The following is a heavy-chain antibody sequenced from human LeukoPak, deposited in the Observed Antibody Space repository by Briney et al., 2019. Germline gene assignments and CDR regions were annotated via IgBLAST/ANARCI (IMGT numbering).Heavy chain of an antibody. CDR1: GFPFSDHY. D-gene: IGHD2-15*01. Sequence: GGSLRLSCAASGFPFSDHYMIWIRQAPGKGLEWVSAISGSGGITYYADSVKGRFTISRDNSKNTLYLQMNSLRAEDTAVYYCARWGCSGGRCRGYFDYWGQGTLVTVSS. J-gene: IGHJ4*02. CDR2: ISGSGGIT. CDR3: ARWGCSGGRCRGYFDY. V-gene: IGHV3-23*01.